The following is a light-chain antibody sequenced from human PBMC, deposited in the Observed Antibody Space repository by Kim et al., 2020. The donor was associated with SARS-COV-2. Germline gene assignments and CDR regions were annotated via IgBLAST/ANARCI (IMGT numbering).Light chain of an antibody. CDR3: QQFNNYPPT. CDR1: QGISSA. V-gene: IGKV1D-13*01. CDR2: DAS. Sequence: AIQLTQSPSSLSASVGDRVTITCRASQGISSALAWYQQKPGKAPKMLIYDASTLESGVPSRFNGSGSGTDFTLTISSLQPEDSATYFYQQFNNYPPTFGQGTKLEI. J-gene: IGKJ2*01.